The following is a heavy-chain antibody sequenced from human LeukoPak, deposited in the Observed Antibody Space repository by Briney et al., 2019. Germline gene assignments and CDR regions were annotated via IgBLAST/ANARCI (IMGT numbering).Heavy chain of an antibody. V-gene: IGHV3-48*01. J-gene: IGHJ4*02. CDR1: GFTFSRYS. CDR2: TSSSSSTI. CDR3: ARAVGYCSSTSCYYFDY. D-gene: IGHD2-2*01. Sequence: PGGSLRLSCAASGFTFSRYSMNWVRQAPGKGLEWVSYTSSSSSTIYYADSVKGRFTISRDNAKNSLYLQMNSLRAEDTAVYYCARAVGYCSSTSCYYFDYWGQGTLVTVSS.